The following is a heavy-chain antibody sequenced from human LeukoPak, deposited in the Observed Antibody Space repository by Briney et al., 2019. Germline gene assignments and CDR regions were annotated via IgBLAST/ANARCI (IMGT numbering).Heavy chain of an antibody. CDR2: ISYDGSNK. V-gene: IGHV3-30-3*01. J-gene: IGHJ2*01. CDR3: ARELSYWYFDL. Sequence: PGGSLRLSCAASGFTFSIYAMHWVRQAPGKGLEWVAVISYDGSNKYYADSVKGRFTMSRDNSKNTLYLQMNSLRAEDTAVYYCARELSYWYFDLWGRGTLVTVSS. CDR1: GFTFSIYA.